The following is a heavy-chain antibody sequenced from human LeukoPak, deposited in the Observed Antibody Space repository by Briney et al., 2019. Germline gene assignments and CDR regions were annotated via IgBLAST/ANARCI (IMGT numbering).Heavy chain of an antibody. CDR2: ISSSSSYI. D-gene: IGHD2-2*02. CDR1: GFTVSSNY. J-gene: IGHJ6*03. Sequence: GGSLRLSCAASGFTVSSNYMSWVRQAPGKGLEWVSSISSSSSYIYYADSVKGRFTISRDNAKNSLYLQMNSLRAEDTAVYYCARDRLGYCSSTSCYRYMDVWGKGTTVTVSS. CDR3: ARDRLGYCSSTSCYRYMDV. V-gene: IGHV3-21*01.